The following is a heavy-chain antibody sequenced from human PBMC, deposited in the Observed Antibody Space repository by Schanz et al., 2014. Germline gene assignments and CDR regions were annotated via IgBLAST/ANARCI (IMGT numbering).Heavy chain of an antibody. V-gene: IGHV1-69*02. CDR3: ARGGGPEDVFDI. CDR2: IIPIHGIV. D-gene: IGHD2-15*01. Sequence: QVQLVQSGAEVKKPGSSMTVSCKASGGTFSTYPINWLRQAPGQGLEWMGRIIPIHGIVNYAQRFQDRVRITADKSTSTAYMELSSLRADDTAVYYCARGGGPEDVFDIWGQGTILTVSS. J-gene: IGHJ3*02. CDR1: GGTFSTYP.